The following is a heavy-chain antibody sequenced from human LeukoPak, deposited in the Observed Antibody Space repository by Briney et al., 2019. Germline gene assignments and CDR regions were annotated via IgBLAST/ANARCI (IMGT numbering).Heavy chain of an antibody. D-gene: IGHD3-16*01. CDR3: ARHANAYTFDF. Sequence: SETLPLTCTASGGSISGHYWSWIRQPPGKGVEWIGEIHYNGNPKYNSCLKSRLTLSVDLSKTLFSLRLSSVSAADTAVYYCARHANAYTFDFWGPGTMVTVSS. V-gene: IGHV4-59*08. CDR1: GGSISGHY. J-gene: IGHJ3*01. CDR2: IHYNGNP.